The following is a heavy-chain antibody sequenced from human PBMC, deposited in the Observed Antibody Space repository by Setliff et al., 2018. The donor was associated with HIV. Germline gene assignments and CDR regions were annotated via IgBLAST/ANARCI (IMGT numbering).Heavy chain of an antibody. Sequence: GGSLRLSCAASGFTFSKFSMSWVRQAPGKGLEWVSSITSTSRYIYYADSVKGRFTISRDNAKNTVYLQMNSLGAEDTAVYYCVRDSRYIFFGAAFDLWGQGTMVTVSS. V-gene: IGHV3-21*01. CDR1: GFTFSKFS. D-gene: IGHD3-9*01. CDR2: ITSTSRYI. J-gene: IGHJ3*01. CDR3: VRDSRYIFFGAAFDL.